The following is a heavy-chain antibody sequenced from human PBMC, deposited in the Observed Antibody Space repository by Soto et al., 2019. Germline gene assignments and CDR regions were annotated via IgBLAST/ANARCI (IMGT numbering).Heavy chain of an antibody. V-gene: IGHV4-30-4*01. J-gene: IGHJ6*04. CDR1: GGSISSGDYY. D-gene: IGHD3-3*01. CDR3: ASFLEWNHYYGMDV. CDR2: IYYSGST. Sequence: PSETLSLTCTVSGGSISSGDYYWSWIRQPPGKGLEWIGYIYYSGSTYYNPSLKSRVTISVDTSKNQFSLKLSSVTAADTAVYYCASFLEWNHYYGMDVGGKGTTVTVSS.